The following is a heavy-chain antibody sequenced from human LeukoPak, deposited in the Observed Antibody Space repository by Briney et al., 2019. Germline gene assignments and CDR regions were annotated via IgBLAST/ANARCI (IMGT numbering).Heavy chain of an antibody. CDR2: ISGSGGST. CDR1: GFTFSSYA. Sequence: PGGSLRLSCAASGFTFSSYAMSWVRQAPGKGLEWVSAISGSGGSTYYADSVRGRFTISRDNSKNTLYLQMNSLRAEDTAVYYCAKDSPPENYDILTGYYRALDYWGQGTLVTVSS. J-gene: IGHJ4*02. CDR3: AKDSPPENYDILTGYYRALDY. D-gene: IGHD3-9*01. V-gene: IGHV3-23*01.